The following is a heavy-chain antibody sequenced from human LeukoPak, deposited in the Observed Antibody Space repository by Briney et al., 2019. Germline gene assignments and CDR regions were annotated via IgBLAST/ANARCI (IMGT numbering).Heavy chain of an antibody. J-gene: IGHJ4*02. CDR1: GFNFANHA. D-gene: IGHD2-21*02. CDR3: VREDTPATANY. Sequence: GGSLRLSCAASGFNFANHAMSWVRQTPGKGLEWVSAISGGGDITYYADPVTGRFTISRDNSKDTLFLQMHSLRPGDTAVYYCVREDTPATANYWGQGTLVTISS. CDR2: ISGGGDIT. V-gene: IGHV3-23*01.